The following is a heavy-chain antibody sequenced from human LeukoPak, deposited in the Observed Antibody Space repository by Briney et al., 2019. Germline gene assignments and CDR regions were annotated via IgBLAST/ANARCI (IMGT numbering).Heavy chain of an antibody. CDR2: IYYSGST. D-gene: IGHD3-3*01. J-gene: IGHJ4*02. V-gene: IGHV4-39*07. CDR3: ARDRALYYDFWSGYFPDY. CDR1: GGSISSSSYY. Sequence: SETLSLTCTVSGGSISSSSYYWGWIRQPPGKGLEWIGSIYYSGSTYYNPSLKSRVTISVDTSKNQFSLKLSSVTAADTAVYYCARDRALYYDFWSGYFPDYWGQGTLVTVSS.